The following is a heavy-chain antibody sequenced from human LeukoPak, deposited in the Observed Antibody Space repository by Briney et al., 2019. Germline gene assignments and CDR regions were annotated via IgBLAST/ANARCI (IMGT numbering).Heavy chain of an antibody. CDR1: GGSISSSNYY. CDR3: ARTSIAARRANAFDI. D-gene: IGHD6-6*01. J-gene: IGHJ3*02. V-gene: IGHV4-39*07. Sequence: PSETLSLTCTVSGGSISSSNYYWGWIRQPPGKGLAWIGSIYYSGTTYYSSSLKSRVIISVDRSKNQFSLKLSSVTAADTAVYYCARTSIAARRANAFDIWGQGTMVTVSS. CDR2: IYYSGTT.